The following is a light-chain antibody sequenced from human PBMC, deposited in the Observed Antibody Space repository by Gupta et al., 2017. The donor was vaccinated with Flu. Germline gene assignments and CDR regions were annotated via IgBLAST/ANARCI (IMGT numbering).Light chain of an antibody. V-gene: IGKV3-11*01. CDR2: DVS. Sequence: SWSPGERATLSCRTSQTVKNQLAWYQQKPGQAPRLFIYDVSNRVTGIPARFSGSGSGTDFTLTISSLEPEVFAVYYCQLRWAFGPGTKVDFK. CDR1: QTVKNQ. CDR3: QLRWA. J-gene: IGKJ3*01.